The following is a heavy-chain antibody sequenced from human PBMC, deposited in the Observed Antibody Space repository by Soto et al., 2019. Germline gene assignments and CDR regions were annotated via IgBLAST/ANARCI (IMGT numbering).Heavy chain of an antibody. CDR2: IFPIFGTP. Sequence: QVQLVQSGAEVKKPGSSVKVSCKTSGGIFTNYVITWVRQAPGQGLEWMGGIFPIFGTPNYEQKFQGTVTITADESTSTAYMEPSSLRSADTAVYYCARGYWGSNSCHNWFGPWGQGTLVTVSS. J-gene: IGHJ5*02. CDR3: ARGYWGSNSCHNWFGP. D-gene: IGHD3-16*02. CDR1: GGIFTNYV. V-gene: IGHV1-69*01.